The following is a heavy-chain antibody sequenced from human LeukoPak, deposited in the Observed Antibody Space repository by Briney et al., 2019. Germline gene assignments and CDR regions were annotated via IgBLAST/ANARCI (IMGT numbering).Heavy chain of an antibody. CDR1: GYTFTSYG. Sequence: GASVKVSCKASGYTFTSYGISWARQAPGQGLEWMGWISAYNGNTNYAQKLQGRVTMTTDTSTSTAYMELRSLRSDDTAVYYCAALWFGRTDAFDIWGQGTMVTVSS. CDR2: ISAYNGNT. D-gene: IGHD3-10*01. V-gene: IGHV1-18*01. J-gene: IGHJ3*02. CDR3: AALWFGRTDAFDI.